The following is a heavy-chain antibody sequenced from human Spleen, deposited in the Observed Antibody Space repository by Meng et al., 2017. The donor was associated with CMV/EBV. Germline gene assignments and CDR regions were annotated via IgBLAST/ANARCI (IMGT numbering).Heavy chain of an antibody. CDR3: AREEGSLYDFWSGYYRGNYYYYGMDV. CDR2: ISSSSSYI. J-gene: IGHJ6*02. Sequence: GGSLRLSCAASGFTFSSYSMNWVRQAPGKGLEWVSSISSSSSYIYYADSVKGRFTISRDNAKNSLYLQMNSLRAEDTAVYYCAREEGSLYDFWSGYYRGNYYYYGMDVWGQGTTVTVSS. CDR1: GFTFSSYS. V-gene: IGHV3-21*01. D-gene: IGHD3-3*01.